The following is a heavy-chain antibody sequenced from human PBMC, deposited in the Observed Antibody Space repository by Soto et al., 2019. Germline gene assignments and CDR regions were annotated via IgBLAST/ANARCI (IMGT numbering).Heavy chain of an antibody. V-gene: IGHV4-59*01. CDR2: IYNGGSP. CDR1: GGSISSDY. CDR3: ARGEWFLRGYGMDV. D-gene: IGHD3-3*01. Sequence: QVQLQESGPGLVKPSETLSLTCTVSGGSISSDYWSWIRQPPGKRLEYIGFIYNGGSPNYNPSLESRVTLXPXTXXNHFSLKLSSVTAADTAVYYCARGEWFLRGYGMDVWGRGTTVTVS. J-gene: IGHJ6*02.